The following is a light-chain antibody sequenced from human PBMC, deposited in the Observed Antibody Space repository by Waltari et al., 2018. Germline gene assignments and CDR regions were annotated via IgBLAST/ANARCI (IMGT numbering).Light chain of an antibody. Sequence: QSVLTQPPSTSGTPGHRVTISCSGSTSNIGTNAVTWHHLLPGTSPQTVIFANSHRPDGVPDRFSASKSGTSASLVISGLQSEDEDDYFCATWDDSLSGRVFGGGTKVTVL. CDR2: ANS. J-gene: IGLJ3*02. CDR3: ATWDDSLSGRV. V-gene: IGLV1-44*01. CDR1: TSNIGTNA.